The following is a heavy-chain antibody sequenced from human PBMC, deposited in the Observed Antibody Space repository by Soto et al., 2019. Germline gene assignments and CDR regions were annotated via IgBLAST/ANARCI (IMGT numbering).Heavy chain of an antibody. D-gene: IGHD3-10*01. CDR1: GGSISSSSYY. Sequence: QLQLQESGPGLVKPSETLSLTCTVSGGSISSSSYYWGWIRQPPGKGLEWIGSIYYSGSTYYNPSLKSRVTISVDTSKNQFSLKLSSVTAAVTAVYYCARHRIWFGDRGWFDPWGQGTLVTVSS. CDR3: ARHRIWFGDRGWFDP. J-gene: IGHJ5*02. V-gene: IGHV4-39*01. CDR2: IYYSGST.